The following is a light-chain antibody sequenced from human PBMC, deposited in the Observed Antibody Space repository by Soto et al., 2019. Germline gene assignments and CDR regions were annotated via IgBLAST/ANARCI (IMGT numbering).Light chain of an antibody. CDR2: GAF. V-gene: IGKV3-15*01. CDR3: QQRSNWPPIT. Sequence: EIVMTQSPATLSVSPGERATLSCRASQSVSSNLAWYQQKPGQAPSLLIYGAFTRATGIPARFSGTGSGTEFTLTISSLQSEDFAVYYCQQRSNWPPITFGQGTRLEIK. CDR1: QSVSSN. J-gene: IGKJ5*01.